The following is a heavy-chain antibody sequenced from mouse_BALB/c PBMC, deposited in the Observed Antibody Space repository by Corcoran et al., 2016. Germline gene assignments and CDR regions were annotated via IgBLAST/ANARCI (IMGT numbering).Heavy chain of an antibody. V-gene: IGHV1S136*01. CDR3: ARRPNYYGSTYDY. CDR1: GYTFTSYV. D-gene: IGHD1-1*01. Sequence: EVQLQQSGPELVKPGASVKMSCTASGYTFTSYVMHWVKQKPGQGLEWIGYINPHNDGTRYNEKFKGKATLTSDKSSSTAYMELGSLTSEDSAVYYCARRPNYYGSTYDYWGQGTTLTVSS. J-gene: IGHJ2*01. CDR2: INPHNDGT.